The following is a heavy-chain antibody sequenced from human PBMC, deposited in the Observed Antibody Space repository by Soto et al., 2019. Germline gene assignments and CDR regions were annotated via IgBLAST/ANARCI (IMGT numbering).Heavy chain of an antibody. J-gene: IGHJ6*02. CDR3: ARLAVVRLLVYYYYGMDV. V-gene: IGHV1-18*01. D-gene: IGHD3-16*02. Sequence: ASVKVSCKASGCTFTSYGISWVRQAPGQGLEWMGWISAYNGNTNYAQKLQGRVTMTTDTSTSTAYMELRSLRSDDTAVYYCARLAVVRLLVYYYYGMDVWGQGTTVTVSS. CDR1: GCTFTSYG. CDR2: ISAYNGNT.